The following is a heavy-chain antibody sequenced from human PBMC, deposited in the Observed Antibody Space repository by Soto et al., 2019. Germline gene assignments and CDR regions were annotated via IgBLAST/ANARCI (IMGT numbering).Heavy chain of an antibody. Sequence: GESLKISCKGSGYSFTSYWIGWVRQMPGKGLEWMGIIYPGDSDTRYSPSFQGQVTISADKSISTAYLQWSSLKASDTAMYYCARQRDVLLWFGEPNPLPDIWGQGTMVTVSS. CDR1: GYSFTSYW. J-gene: IGHJ3*02. CDR3: ARQRDVLLWFGEPNPLPDI. D-gene: IGHD3-10*01. V-gene: IGHV5-51*01. CDR2: IYPGDSDT.